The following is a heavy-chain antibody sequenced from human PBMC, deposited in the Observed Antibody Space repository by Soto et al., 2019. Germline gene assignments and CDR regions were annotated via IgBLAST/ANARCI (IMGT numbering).Heavy chain of an antibody. CDR1: GYTFATSG. V-gene: IGHV1-18*01. J-gene: IGHJ4*02. D-gene: IGHD3-22*01. Sequence: QVKLVQSGTEVKKPGASMKVSCKASGYTFATSGISWVRQAPGQGLEWMGWISAYNGNTNYEQKLQGRGPMTTDTSTSTAYLELRSLRSDDTAVYYCARAGHYYDSSGYANWGQGTLVTVSS. CDR3: ARAGHYYDSSGYAN. CDR2: ISAYNGNT.